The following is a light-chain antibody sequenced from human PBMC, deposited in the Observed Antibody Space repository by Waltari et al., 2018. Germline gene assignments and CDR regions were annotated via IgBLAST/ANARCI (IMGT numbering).Light chain of an antibody. Sequence: IVLTQSPGTLSLSPGERATLSCRASQSVSSTFLAWYQQRPGQAPRLLIYGTSNRATGIPDRFSGSGSGTDFTLTISRLEPEDFAVYYCQQYDSSPSIYTLGPGTKVDVK. CDR1: QSVSSTF. V-gene: IGKV3-20*01. CDR2: GTS. J-gene: IGKJ3*01. CDR3: QQYDSSPSIYT.